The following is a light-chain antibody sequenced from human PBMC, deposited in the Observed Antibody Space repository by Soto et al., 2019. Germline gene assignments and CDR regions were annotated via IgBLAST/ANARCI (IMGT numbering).Light chain of an antibody. J-gene: IGKJ1*01. V-gene: IGKV1-5*03. CDR3: QHYNSYSEA. Sequence: DIQMTQSPSTLSGSVGDRVTITCRASQTISGWLAWYQQKPGKAPKLRIYKASTLKSGVPSRFSGSGSGTELTLTISSLQPDDFATYYCQHYNSYSEAFGQGTKVDIK. CDR2: KAS. CDR1: QTISGW.